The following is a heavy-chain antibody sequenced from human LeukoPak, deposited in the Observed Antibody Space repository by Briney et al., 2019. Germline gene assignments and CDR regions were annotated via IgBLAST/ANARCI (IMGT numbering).Heavy chain of an antibody. J-gene: IGHJ4*02. Sequence: VASVKVSCKASGYTFTDYFLHWVRQAPGQGLEWLAWISPITSGTKYAQKFQGRVTLTRDTSISTAYMELSRLRSDDTAVYFCARGRDSGSRTYYFDYWGQGTLVTVSS. V-gene: IGHV1-2*02. CDR3: ARGRDSGSRTYYFDY. CDR1: GYTFTDYF. D-gene: IGHD1-26*01. CDR2: ISPITSGT.